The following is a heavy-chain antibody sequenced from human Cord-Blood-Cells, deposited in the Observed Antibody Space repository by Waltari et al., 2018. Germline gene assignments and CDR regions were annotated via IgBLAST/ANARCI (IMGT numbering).Heavy chain of an antibody. D-gene: IGHD6-19*01. V-gene: IGHV4-38-2*02. J-gene: IGHJ4*02. CDR1: GYSISSGSY. CDR3: ARDLGWD. CDR2: IYHSGST. Sequence: QVQLQESGPGRVKPSETLSLTCAVSGYSISSGSYWGWIRQPPGKGLEWIGSIYHSGSTYYNPSLKSRVTISVDTSKNQFSLKLSSVTAADTAVYYCARDLGWDWGQGTLVTVSS.